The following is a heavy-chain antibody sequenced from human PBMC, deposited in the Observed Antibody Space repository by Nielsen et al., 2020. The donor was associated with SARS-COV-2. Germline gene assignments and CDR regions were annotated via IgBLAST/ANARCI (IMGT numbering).Heavy chain of an antibody. CDR2: IYTDGST. CDR3: ARDNWGRMDV. V-gene: IGHV3-66*01. Sequence: GGSLRLSCGAPGFTISSSFMSWVRQAAGKGLDWVSVIYTDGSTSHADSVKGRFTISRDNSKNTLYLQMNSLRAEDTAVYYCARDNWGRMDVWGQGTTVTVSS. D-gene: IGHD7-27*01. J-gene: IGHJ6*02. CDR1: GFTISSSF.